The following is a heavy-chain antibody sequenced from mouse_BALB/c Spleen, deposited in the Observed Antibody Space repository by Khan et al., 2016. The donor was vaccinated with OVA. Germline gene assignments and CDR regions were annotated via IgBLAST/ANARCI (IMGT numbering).Heavy chain of an antibody. J-gene: IGHJ2*01. CDR1: GFPFSTYG. CDR3: ARLLPCDFDY. V-gene: IGHV5-6*01. CDR2: ISRSSSYT. D-gene: IGHD1-1*01. Sequence: EVELVESGGDLVKPGGSLKLSCAASGFPFSTYGMSWVRQTPDKRLEWVATISRSSSYTYYPDSLKGRFTISRDNAKNTLYMQMSSLKSKDTGMYYCARLLPCDFDYWGQGTTLTVSS.